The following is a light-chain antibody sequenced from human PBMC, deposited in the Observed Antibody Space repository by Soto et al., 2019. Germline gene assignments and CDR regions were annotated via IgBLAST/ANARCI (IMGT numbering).Light chain of an antibody. CDR2: DAS. CDR3: QQRSGWPRT. J-gene: IGKJ1*01. CDR1: QSVSNY. Sequence: EIVLTQSPATLSFSPGERATFSCRTSQSVSNYLAWYQQKPGQAPRLLMYDASNRATGIPARFSGSGSGTDFALNISSLEPEDFALYYCQQRSGWPRTLGQGTQVEIK. V-gene: IGKV3-11*01.